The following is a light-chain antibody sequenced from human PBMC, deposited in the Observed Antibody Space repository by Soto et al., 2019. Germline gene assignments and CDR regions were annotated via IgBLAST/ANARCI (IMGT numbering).Light chain of an antibody. Sequence: DIQMTQSPSSLSASVGDRVTITCRASQSISSYLNWYQQKPGKAPKLPIYAASSLQSGVPSRFSGSGSGTDFTLTISSLQHEDFATYYCQQSYSTPPTLGQGTRLEIK. V-gene: IGKV1-39*01. CDR1: QSISSY. CDR2: AAS. CDR3: QQSYSTPPT. J-gene: IGKJ5*01.